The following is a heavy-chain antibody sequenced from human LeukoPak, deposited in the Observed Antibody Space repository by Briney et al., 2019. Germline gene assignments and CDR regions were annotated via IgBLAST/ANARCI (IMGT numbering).Heavy chain of an antibody. J-gene: IGHJ4*02. CDR2: INPNSGGT. D-gene: IGHD5-24*01. CDR1: GYTFTGYY. CDR3: ARGAIVVELATIGPFEY. V-gene: IGHV1-2*06. Sequence: ASVEVSCKASGYTFTGYYMHWVRQAPGQGLEWMGRINPNSGGTNYAQKFQGRVTMTRDTSISTAYMEPSRLRSEDTAVYYCARGAIVVELATIGPFEYWGQGTLVTVSS.